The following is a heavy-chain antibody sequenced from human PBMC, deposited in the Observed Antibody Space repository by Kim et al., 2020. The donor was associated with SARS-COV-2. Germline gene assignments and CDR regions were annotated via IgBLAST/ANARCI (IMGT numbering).Heavy chain of an antibody. D-gene: IGHD2-2*02. Sequence: GGSLRLSCAASGFTFSTYTINWVRQPPGKGLEWVSSISDDSSYIYYADSVKGRFTISRDNAKNSLYLQMNSLRAEDTAVYYCVPTALGYCNGHSCYRFDPWGQGTLVTVSS. J-gene: IGHJ5*02. CDR3: VPTALGYCNGHSCYRFDP. V-gene: IGHV3-21*01. CDR2: ISDDSSYI. CDR1: GFTFSTYT.